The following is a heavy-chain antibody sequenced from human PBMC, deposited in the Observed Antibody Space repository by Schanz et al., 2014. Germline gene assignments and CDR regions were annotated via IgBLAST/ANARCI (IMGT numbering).Heavy chain of an antibody. Sequence: QVQLVQSGAEVKKPGSSVKVSCKLSGGTFSSYTISWMRQAPGQGLEWMGWINAANGNTRYSQKFQGRVTITRDTSASTAYMELRNLRSDDTAVYYCTRAKRFGDMDVWGQGTTVTVSS. D-gene: IGHD3-10*01. CDR3: TRAKRFGDMDV. CDR1: GGTFSSYT. V-gene: IGHV1-3*01. CDR2: INAANGNT. J-gene: IGHJ6*02.